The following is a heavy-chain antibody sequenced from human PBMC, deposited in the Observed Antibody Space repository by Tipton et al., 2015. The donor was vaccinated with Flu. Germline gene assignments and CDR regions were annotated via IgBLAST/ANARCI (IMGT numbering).Heavy chain of an antibody. Sequence: LRLSCTVSGGSISSYYWSWIRQPPGKGLEWIGYIYYSGSTNYNPSLKSRVTISVDTSKNQFSLKLSSVTAADTAVYYCARGYCSGGSCYLDYWGQGTLVTVSS. J-gene: IGHJ4*02. CDR1: GGSISSYY. V-gene: IGHV4-59*08. D-gene: IGHD2-15*01. CDR2: IYYSGST. CDR3: ARGYCSGGSCYLDY.